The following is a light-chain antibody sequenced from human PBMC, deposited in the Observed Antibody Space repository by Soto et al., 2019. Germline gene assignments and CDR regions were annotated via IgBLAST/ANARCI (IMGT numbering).Light chain of an antibody. CDR1: QSISSY. CDR2: AAS. CDR3: QQSYSTPRT. J-gene: IGKJ1*01. Sequence: DIQMTQSPSSLSASLGDVVAITCLASQSISSYLNWYQQKPGKAPKLLIYAASSLQSGVPSRFSGSGSGTDFTLTISSLQPEDFATYYCQQSYSTPRTFGQGTKVDIK. V-gene: IGKV1-39*01.